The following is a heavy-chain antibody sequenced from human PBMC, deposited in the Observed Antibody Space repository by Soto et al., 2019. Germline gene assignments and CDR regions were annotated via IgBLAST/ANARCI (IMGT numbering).Heavy chain of an antibody. J-gene: IGHJ5*02. CDR2: VFHTGTT. Sequence: QVQLQESGPGLVKPSGTLSLTCAVSGDSVSSPYYWCWVRQSPGKGLEWIGEVFHTGTTSYNPSRRSRATISMDRSINQFSLDLSSVTAADTAVYYCARSAGWYAIHAWGPGTLVIVSS. D-gene: IGHD6-19*01. CDR3: ARSAGWYAIHA. CDR1: GDSVSSPYY. V-gene: IGHV4-4*02.